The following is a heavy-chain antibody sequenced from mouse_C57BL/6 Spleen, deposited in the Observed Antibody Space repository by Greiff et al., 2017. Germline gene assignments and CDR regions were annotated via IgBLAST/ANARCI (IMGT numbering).Heavy chain of an antibody. CDR3: TRDRPMVTTWLNAMDG. J-gene: IGHJ4*01. V-gene: IGHV5-9-1*02. CDR2: ISSGGDYI. D-gene: IGHD2-2*01. CDR1: GFTFSSYA. Sequence: EVKLVESGEGLVKPGGSLKLSCAASGFTFSSYAMSWVRQTPEKRLEWVAYISSGGDYIYYADTVKGRFTISRDNARNTLYLQMSSLKSEDTAMYYCTRDRPMVTTWLNAMDGWGQGTSVTVSS.